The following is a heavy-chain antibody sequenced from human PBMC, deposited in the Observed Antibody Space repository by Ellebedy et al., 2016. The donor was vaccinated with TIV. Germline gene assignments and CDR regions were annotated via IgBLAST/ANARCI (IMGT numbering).Heavy chain of an antibody. Sequence: SETLSLTCSVSGGSIGSFFWSWIRHSPGKGLEWIGDVYYSGSTRYNPSLRSRVSMSVDMSLNQFSLSLRSVTTADTGVYYCGTDPDNSYNRVYFYRMDVWGQGTTVTVPS. J-gene: IGHJ6*02. CDR3: GTDPDNSYNRVYFYRMDV. V-gene: IGHV4-59*01. D-gene: IGHD1-1*01. CDR1: GGSIGSFF. CDR2: VYYSGST.